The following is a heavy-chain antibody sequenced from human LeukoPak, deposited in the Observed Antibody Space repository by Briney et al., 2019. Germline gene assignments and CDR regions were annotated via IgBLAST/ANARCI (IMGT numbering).Heavy chain of an antibody. V-gene: IGHV4-4*09. CDR2: IYTSGST. CDR3: ARLNVEMATIDYYYMDV. Sequence: SETLSLTCTVSGGSISSYYWSWIRQPPGKGLEWIGYIYTSGSTSYNPSLKSRVTISVDTSKNQFSLKLSSVIAADTAVYYCARLNVEMATIDYYYMDVWGKGTTVTVSS. CDR1: GGSISSYY. J-gene: IGHJ6*03. D-gene: IGHD5-24*01.